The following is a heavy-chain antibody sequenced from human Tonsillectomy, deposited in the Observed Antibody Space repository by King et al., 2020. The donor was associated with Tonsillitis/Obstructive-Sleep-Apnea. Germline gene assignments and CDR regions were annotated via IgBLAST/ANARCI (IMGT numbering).Heavy chain of an antibody. CDR3: ARVVQSHYDFWSGYYTNCFDP. CDR2: IYYSGST. V-gene: IGHV4-59*01. Sequence: QLQESGPGLVKPSETLSLTCTVSGGSISSYYWSWIRQPPGKGLEWIGYIYYSGSTNYNPSLKSRVTISVDTSKNQFPLKLSSVTAADTAVYYCARVVQSHYDFWSGYYTNCFDPWGQGTLVTASS. CDR1: GGSISSYY. J-gene: IGHJ5*02. D-gene: IGHD3-3*01.